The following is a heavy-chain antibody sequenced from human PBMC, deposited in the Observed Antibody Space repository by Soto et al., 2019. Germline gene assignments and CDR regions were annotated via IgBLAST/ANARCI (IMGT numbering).Heavy chain of an antibody. CDR2: IRSSSSYI. D-gene: IGHD2-15*01. CDR1: GFTFSSYS. CDR3: ATPFDY. Sequence: EVQLVESGGGLVKPGGSLRLSCAASGFTFSSYSMNWVRQAPGKGLEWVSSIRSSSSYIYYADSVKGRFTIYRDNAKNSLYLQRNSRRAEDTAVYYGATPFDYFGQGTLVTVSS. V-gene: IGHV3-21*01. J-gene: IGHJ4*02.